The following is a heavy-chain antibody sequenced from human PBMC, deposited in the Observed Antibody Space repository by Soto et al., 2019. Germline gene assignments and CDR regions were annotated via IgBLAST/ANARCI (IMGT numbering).Heavy chain of an antibody. CDR1: AITFSSYA. D-gene: IGHD6-13*01. CDR3: AKEASYSSSWFRPDAFDI. V-gene: IGHV3-23*01. Sequence: PGGSLRLSCAASAITFSSYAMSRISRAPPRGPARVDARSGSGGSTYYADAVKGRFTISRDNSKNTLYLQMNSLRAEDTAVYYCAKEASYSSSWFRPDAFDIWGQGTMVT. CDR2: RSGSGGST. J-gene: IGHJ3*02.